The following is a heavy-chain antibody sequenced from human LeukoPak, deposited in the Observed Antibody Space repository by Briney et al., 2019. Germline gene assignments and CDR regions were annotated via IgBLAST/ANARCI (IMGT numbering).Heavy chain of an antibody. CDR2: INWNGGST. V-gene: IGHV3-20*01. J-gene: IGHJ4*02. CDR3: ARGGADTMTTVTMPFDY. CDR1: GFTFDDYG. D-gene: IGHD4-17*01. Sequence: GGSLRLSCAASGFTFDDYGMSWVRQAPGKGLEWVSGINWNGGSTGYADSVKGRFTISRDNAKNSLYLQMNSLRAEDTALYHCARGGADTMTTVTMPFDYWGQGTLVTVSS.